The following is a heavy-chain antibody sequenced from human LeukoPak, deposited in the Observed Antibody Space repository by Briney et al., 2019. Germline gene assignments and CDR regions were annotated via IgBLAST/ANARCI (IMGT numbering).Heavy chain of an antibody. CDR2: INPNSGGT. D-gene: IGHD2-2*01. CDR3: VPEGSSTACLFDY. V-gene: IGHV1-2*05. J-gene: IGHJ4*02. Sequence: ASVKVSCKASGYTFTDYWIHWVRQAPGQGLDWMGRINPNSGGTNYAQKFQGRVTKTRDTSISTAYMELSRLTSDDTGVCYCVPEGSSTACLFDYWGQGTLVTVSS. CDR1: GYTFTDYW.